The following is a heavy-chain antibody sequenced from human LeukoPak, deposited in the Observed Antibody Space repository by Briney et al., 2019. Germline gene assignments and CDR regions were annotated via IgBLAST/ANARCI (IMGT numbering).Heavy chain of an antibody. J-gene: IGHJ4*02. V-gene: IGHV3-21*06. CDR2: ISSSSKYI. Sequence: GGSLRLSCAASGLTFSTYSMNWVRQAPGQGLQWVSSISSSSKYIYYADSVKGRFTISRDNAKNSLYLQMNSLRPEDSAVYYCVPRYCSSTSCEDYWGQGTLVTASS. D-gene: IGHD2-2*01. CDR1: GLTFSTYS. CDR3: VPRYCSSTSCEDY.